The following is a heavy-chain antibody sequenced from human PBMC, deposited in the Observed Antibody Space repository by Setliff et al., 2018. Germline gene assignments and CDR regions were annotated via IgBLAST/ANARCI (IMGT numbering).Heavy chain of an antibody. CDR2: IYYSGST. V-gene: IGHV4-39*07. D-gene: IGHD4-17*01. CDR1: GGSISTYF. J-gene: IGHJ4*02. CDR3: TRGPNLYGDLDS. Sequence: SETLSLTCTVSGGSISTYFWGWIRQPPGEGLEWIGSIYYSGSTYYNPSLKSRVTISIDTSKNQFSLKLSSVIAADTAVYYCTRGPNLYGDLDSWGLGTLVTVS.